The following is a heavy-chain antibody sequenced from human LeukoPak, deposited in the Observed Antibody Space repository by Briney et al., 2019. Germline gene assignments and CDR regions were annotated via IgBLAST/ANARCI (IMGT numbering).Heavy chain of an antibody. Sequence: PGGTLRLSCVASGFTVSNSYMTWVRQTPGKGLEWVAFISGGGMTLYADSVKGRFTISRDDAADSVFLQMNNLRVEDTAVYLCARGSGNSFYFGDWGQGTQVTVSS. D-gene: IGHD4-23*01. CDR3: ARGSGNSFYFGD. CDR2: ISGGGMT. CDR1: GFTVSNSY. V-gene: IGHV3-53*01. J-gene: IGHJ4*02.